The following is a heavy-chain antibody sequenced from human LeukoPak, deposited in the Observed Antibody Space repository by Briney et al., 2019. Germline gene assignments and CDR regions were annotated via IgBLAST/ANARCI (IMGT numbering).Heavy chain of an antibody. CDR2: IKQDGSEE. CDR1: GFIFSSYW. D-gene: IGHD1-26*01. V-gene: IGHV3-7*01. Sequence: GGSLRLSCAASGFIFSSYWMSWVRQAPGKGLEWVANIKQDGSEENFVDSVKGRFTISRDNAKKSLYLQMNSLRAEDTAVYYCARGSSAGAGLRHDYWGQGTLVTVSS. J-gene: IGHJ4*02. CDR3: ARGSSAGAGLRHDY.